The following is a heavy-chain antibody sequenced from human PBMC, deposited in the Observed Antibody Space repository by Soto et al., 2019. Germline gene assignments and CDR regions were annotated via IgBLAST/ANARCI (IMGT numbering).Heavy chain of an antibody. V-gene: IGHV3-23*01. Sequence: EVQLLESGGGLVQPGGSLRLSCAASGFTFSSYAMSWVRQAPGKGLEWVSAISGSGGSTYYADSVKGRFTISRDNTKNTLYLQMNSLRAEDTAVYYCAKVQDLGIVGDTGSMDVWGQGTTVTVSS. D-gene: IGHD1-26*01. CDR3: AKVQDLGIVGDTGSMDV. CDR1: GFTFSSYA. CDR2: ISGSGGST. J-gene: IGHJ6*02.